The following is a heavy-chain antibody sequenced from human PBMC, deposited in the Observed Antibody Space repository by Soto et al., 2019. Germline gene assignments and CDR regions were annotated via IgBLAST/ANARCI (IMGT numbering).Heavy chain of an antibody. Sequence: GGSLRLSCAASGFTFSSYAMSWVRQAPGKGLEWVSAISGSGGSTYYADSVKGRFTISRENSKNTLYLQMNSLRAEDTAVYYCAKDFGIAVAGTFVSCFDYWGQGTLVTVSS. D-gene: IGHD6-19*01. J-gene: IGHJ4*02. CDR1: GFTFSSYA. CDR2: ISGSGGST. V-gene: IGHV3-23*01. CDR3: AKDFGIAVAGTFVSCFDY.